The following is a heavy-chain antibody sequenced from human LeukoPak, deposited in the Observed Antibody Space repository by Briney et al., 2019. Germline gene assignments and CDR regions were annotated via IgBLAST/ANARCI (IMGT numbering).Heavy chain of an antibody. CDR1: GGTFSSYA. CDR3: ARGTYYDILTGPSAGWFDP. J-gene: IGHJ5*02. D-gene: IGHD3-9*01. V-gene: IGHV1-69*13. CDR2: IIPIFGTA. Sequence: SVKVSCKASGGTFSSYAISWVRQAPGQGLEWMGGIIPIFGTANYAQKFQGRVTITADESTSTAYMELSSLRSEDTAVYYCARGTYYDILTGPSAGWFDPWGQEPWSPSPQ.